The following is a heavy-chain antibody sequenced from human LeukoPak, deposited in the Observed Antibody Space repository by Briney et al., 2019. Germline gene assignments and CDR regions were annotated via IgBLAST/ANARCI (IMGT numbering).Heavy chain of an antibody. CDR1: GYTFSSYA. CDR3: VRNYYDSSGPPDY. CDR2: INTNTGDP. Sequence: ASVKVSCKTSGYTFSSYALNWVRQAPGQGLEWMGWINTNTGDPTYAQGFTGRFVFSLDTSVSTSYLQISSLKAEDTAVYYCVRNYYDSSGPPDYWGQGTLVTVSS. J-gene: IGHJ4*02. V-gene: IGHV7-4-1*02. D-gene: IGHD3-22*01.